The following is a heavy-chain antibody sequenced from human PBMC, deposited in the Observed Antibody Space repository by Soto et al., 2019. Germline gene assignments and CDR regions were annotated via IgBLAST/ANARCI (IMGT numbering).Heavy chain of an antibody. CDR3: ARGSRQQLALGKGYMDV. V-gene: IGHV1-69*02. D-gene: IGHD6-13*01. Sequence: GASVKVSCKASGGTFSSYTISWVRQAPGQGLEWMGRIIPILGIANYAQKFQGRVTITADKSTSTAYMELSSLRSEDTAVYYCARGSRQQLALGKGYMDVWGKGTTVTVSS. CDR1: GGTFSSYT. J-gene: IGHJ6*03. CDR2: IIPILGIA.